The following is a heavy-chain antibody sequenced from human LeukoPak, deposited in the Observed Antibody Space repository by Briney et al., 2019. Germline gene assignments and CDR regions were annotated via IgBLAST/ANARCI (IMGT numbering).Heavy chain of an antibody. D-gene: IGHD3-22*01. CDR1: GFSFSDYY. V-gene: IGHV4-59*08. Sequence: GSLRLSCAASGFSFSDYYMSWIRQAPGKGPEWIGYIFYGGHSNYDPSLRSRATISADSSRNQFFLQLSSVTAADTAVYYCARLSHDGSGNRPDHWGQGILVTVSS. CDR2: IFYGGHS. J-gene: IGHJ4*02. CDR3: ARLSHDGSGNRPDH.